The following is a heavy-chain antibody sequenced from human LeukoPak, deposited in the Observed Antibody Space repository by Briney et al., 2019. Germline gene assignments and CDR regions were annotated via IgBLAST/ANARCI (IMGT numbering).Heavy chain of an antibody. CDR2: INPNSGGT. CDR1: GYTFTGYY. CDR3: AREGAEGAFDI. Sequence: GASVTVSFTASGYTFTGYYMHWVRQAPGQGGERMGWINPNSGGTNYAQKFQGRVTMTRDTSISAAYMELSRLRSDDTAVYYCAREGAEGAFDIWGQGTMVTVSS. J-gene: IGHJ3*02. V-gene: IGHV1-2*02.